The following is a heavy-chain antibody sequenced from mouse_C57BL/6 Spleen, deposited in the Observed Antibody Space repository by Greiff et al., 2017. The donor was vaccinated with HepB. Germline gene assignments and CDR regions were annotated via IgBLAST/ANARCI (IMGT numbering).Heavy chain of an antibody. Sequence: QVQLQQPGAELVKPGASVKLSCKASGYTFTSYWMHWVKQRPGQGLEWIGMIHPNSGSTNYDEKFKSKATLTVDKSSSTAYMQLSSLTSEDSAVYYCASYGSSYYWFAYWGQGTLVTVSA. V-gene: IGHV1-64*01. CDR2: IHPNSGST. D-gene: IGHD1-1*01. CDR3: ASYGSSYYWFAY. CDR1: GYTFTSYW. J-gene: IGHJ3*01.